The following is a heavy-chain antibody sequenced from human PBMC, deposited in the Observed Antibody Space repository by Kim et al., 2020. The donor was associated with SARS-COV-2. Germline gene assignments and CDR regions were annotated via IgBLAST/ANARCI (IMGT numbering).Heavy chain of an antibody. CDR2: FYSSGPT. D-gene: IGHD6-19*01. J-gene: IGHJ6*02. CDR3: ARKGAGWTFTYYYGIDV. Sequence: SETLSLTCTVSGGSIITSSYQWAWIRQPPRGGLEWIGSFYSSGPTSYNPSLNSRVTISADTSEKRFSLKLSSVTAADTAVYYCARKGAGWTFTYYYGIDVWGQGTAVSVSS. V-gene: IGHV4-39*01. CDR1: GGSIITSSYQ.